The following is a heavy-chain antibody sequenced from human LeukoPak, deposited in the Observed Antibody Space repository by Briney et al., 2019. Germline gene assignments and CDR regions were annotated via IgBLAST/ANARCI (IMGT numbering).Heavy chain of an antibody. CDR2: IFYRGST. V-gene: IGHV4-39*07. J-gene: IGHJ4*02. CDR3: ARAAWNSKGVDF. Sequence: SETLSLTCTVSGGSISSSSYYWGWIRQPPGKGLEWIGSIFYRGSTYYNPALMSRVTISVDTSKNLFSLKLRSVSATDTAVYYCARAAWNSKGVDFWGQGTLVTVSS. D-gene: IGHD1-7*01. CDR1: GGSISSSSYY.